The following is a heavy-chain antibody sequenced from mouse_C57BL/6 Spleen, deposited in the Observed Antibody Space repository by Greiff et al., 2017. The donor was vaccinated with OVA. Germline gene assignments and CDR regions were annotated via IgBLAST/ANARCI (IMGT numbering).Heavy chain of an antibody. D-gene: IGHD1-1*01. V-gene: IGHV10-1*01. CDR2: IRSKSNNYAT. CDR1: GFSFNTYA. Sequence: EVKLMESGGGLVQPKGSLKLSCAASGFSFNTYAMNWVRQAPGKGLEWVARIRSKSNNYATYYADSVKDRFTISRDDSESMLYLQMNNLKTEDTVMYYCVRQNYGSSYRFAYWGQGTLVTVSA. J-gene: IGHJ3*01. CDR3: VRQNYGSSYRFAY.